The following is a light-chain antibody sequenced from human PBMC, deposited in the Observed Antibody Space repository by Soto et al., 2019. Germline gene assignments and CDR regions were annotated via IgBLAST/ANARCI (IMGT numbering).Light chain of an antibody. CDR2: KVS. CDR3: QQYNTYPWT. CDR1: QSTNSW. V-gene: IGKV1-5*03. J-gene: IGKJ1*01. Sequence: DIQMTQSPSTLSASVGDRVTITCRASQSTNSWLAWYQQEPGKAPKILIYKVSNLESGVPSRFSGSGSGTEFTLTISSLQPDDFATYYCQQYNTYPWTFGQGTKVEIK.